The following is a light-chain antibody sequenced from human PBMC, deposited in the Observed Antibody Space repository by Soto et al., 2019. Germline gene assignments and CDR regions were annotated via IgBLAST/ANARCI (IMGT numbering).Light chain of an antibody. CDR3: QQYNYWPVT. V-gene: IGKV3-15*01. CDR2: DAS. Sequence: EVVMTQFPATLSVSPGERSTLSCRASERVKSNLGWYQQKPGQAPRLLIYDASTRATGIPARFSGSGSGTEFTLTISSLQSEDFAVYYCQQYNYWPVTFGQGTKVDIK. J-gene: IGKJ1*01. CDR1: ERVKSN.